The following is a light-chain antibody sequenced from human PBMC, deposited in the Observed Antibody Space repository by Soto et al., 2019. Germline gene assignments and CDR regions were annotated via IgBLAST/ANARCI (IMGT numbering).Light chain of an antibody. CDR3: QQRNFWPLS. J-gene: IGKJ3*01. CDR2: DAS. Sequence: NVLTQSPAILSLSPGDRATLSCRASQSIGSYLAWYQQQPGQAPRLLIYDASNRATGIPARFSGSGSETEFTLTIDSLEPEDSAVYYCQQRNFWPLSFGPGTRVEIK. V-gene: IGKV3-11*01. CDR1: QSIGSY.